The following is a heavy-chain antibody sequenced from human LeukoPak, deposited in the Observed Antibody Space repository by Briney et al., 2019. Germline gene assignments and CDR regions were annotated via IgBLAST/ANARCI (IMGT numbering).Heavy chain of an antibody. CDR2: INHSGST. V-gene: IGHV4-34*01. Sequence: SETLSLTCAVYGGSFSDYYWSWIRQSPGKGLEWIGEINHSGSTNYDPTLKRRVTISVDTSKNQFSLKLSFVTAADTAVYYCARGLSIGAAGTRWLVPWGQGTLVTVSS. J-gene: IGHJ5*02. D-gene: IGHD6-13*01. CDR3: ARGLSIGAAGTRWLVP. CDR1: GGSFSDYY.